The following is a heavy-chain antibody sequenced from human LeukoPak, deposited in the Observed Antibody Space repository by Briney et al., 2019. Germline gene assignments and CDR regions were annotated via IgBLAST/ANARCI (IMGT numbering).Heavy chain of an antibody. Sequence: ASVKVSCKVSGYTLIELSMHWVRQAPGKGLEWMGGFDPEDGETIYAQKFQGRVTMTEDTSTDTAYMELSSLRSEDTAVYYCATRDRRWQQLVLGHFQHWGQGTLVTVPS. V-gene: IGHV1-24*01. J-gene: IGHJ1*01. D-gene: IGHD6-13*01. CDR1: GYTLIELS. CDR3: ATRDRRWQQLVLGHFQH. CDR2: FDPEDGET.